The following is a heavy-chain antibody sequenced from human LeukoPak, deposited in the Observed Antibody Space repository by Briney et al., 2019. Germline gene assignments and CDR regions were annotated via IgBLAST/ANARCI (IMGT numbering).Heavy chain of an antibody. V-gene: IGHV3-49*03. Sequence: SLRLSCTASGFTFGDYAMSWFRQAPGKGLEWVGFIRSKAYGGTTVYAASVKGRFTISRDDSKSIAYLQMNSLKTEDTAVYYCTRVGVGQQLVPPHFDYWGQGTLVTVSS. D-gene: IGHD6-13*01. CDR3: TRVGVGQQLVPPHFDY. CDR1: GFTFGDYA. CDR2: IRSKAYGGTT. J-gene: IGHJ4*02.